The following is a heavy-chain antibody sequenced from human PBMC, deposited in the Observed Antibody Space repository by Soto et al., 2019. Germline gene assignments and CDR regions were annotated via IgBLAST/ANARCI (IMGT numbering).Heavy chain of an antibody. CDR2: IYHSGST. J-gene: IGHJ5*02. CDR1: SGSISSSNW. V-gene: IGHV4-4*02. Sequence: SETLSLTCAVSSGSISSSNWWSWVRQPPGKGLEWIGEIYHSGSTNYNPSLKSRVTISVDKSKNQFSLKLSSVTAADTAVYYCARVSTWNDVGRWFDPWGQGTLVTVSS. CDR3: ARVSTWNDVGRWFDP. D-gene: IGHD1-1*01.